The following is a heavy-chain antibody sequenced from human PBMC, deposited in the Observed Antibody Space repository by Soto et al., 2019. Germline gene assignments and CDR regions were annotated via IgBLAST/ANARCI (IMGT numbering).Heavy chain of an antibody. CDR1: GFTFSNYA. V-gene: IGHV3-30-3*01. CDR2: ISYDGSNK. Sequence: QVQVVESGGGVVQPGRSLRLSCAASGFTFSNYAMHWVRQAPGKGLEWVAVISYDGSNKYYADSVKGRLTISRDNSKNTVYLQLNSLRAEDTALYFCARAGFNYYFDYWGLGTLVTVSS. CDR3: ARAGFNYYFDY. J-gene: IGHJ4*02.